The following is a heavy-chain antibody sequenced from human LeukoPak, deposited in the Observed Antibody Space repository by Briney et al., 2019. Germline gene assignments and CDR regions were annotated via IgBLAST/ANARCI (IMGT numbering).Heavy chain of an antibody. CDR2: INYSGST. V-gene: IGHV4-59*01. CDR1: GCTISNYY. Sequence: SETLSLTCTASGCTISNYYWSWIRQPPGKGLEWVGYINYSGSTNYNPSLESRVTISVDTSKNQFSLKLSSVTAADTAVYYCARDPGSWFGELSYFDYWGQGTLGTVSS. CDR3: ARDPGSWFGELSYFDY. J-gene: IGHJ4*02. D-gene: IGHD3-10*01.